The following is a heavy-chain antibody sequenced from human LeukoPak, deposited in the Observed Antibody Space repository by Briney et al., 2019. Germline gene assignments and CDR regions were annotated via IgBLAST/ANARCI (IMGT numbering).Heavy chain of an antibody. CDR2: MNPNSGNT. Sequence: ASVKVSCKASGYTFTSYGISWVRQAPGQGLEWMGWMNPNSGNTGYAQKFQGRVTMTRNTSISTAYMELSSLRSEDTAVYYCARGWVPYSGYDIDYWGQGTLVTVSS. CDR1: GYTFTSYG. V-gene: IGHV1-8*02. J-gene: IGHJ4*02. CDR3: ARGWVPYSGYDIDY. D-gene: IGHD5-12*01.